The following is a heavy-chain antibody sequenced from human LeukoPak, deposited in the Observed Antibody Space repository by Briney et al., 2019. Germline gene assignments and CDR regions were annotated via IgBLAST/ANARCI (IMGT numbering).Heavy chain of an antibody. CDR2: VSSTSSFI. Sequence: GGSLRLSCAASGFTFSSYSINWVRQAPGKGLEWVSCVSSTSSFIYYADSVKGRFTISRDNAKNSLYLQMNSLTVEDTAIYYCVRDRGSYRPIDYWGQGTPVTVSS. CDR1: GFTFSSYS. CDR3: VRDRGSYRPIDY. D-gene: IGHD1-26*01. J-gene: IGHJ4*02. V-gene: IGHV3-21*01.